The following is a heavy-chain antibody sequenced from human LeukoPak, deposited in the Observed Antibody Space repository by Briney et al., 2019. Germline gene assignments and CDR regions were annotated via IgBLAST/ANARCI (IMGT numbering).Heavy chain of an antibody. V-gene: IGHV4-34*01. CDR2: INHSGST. CDR3: ARRTAYSSGWARRPYYFDY. J-gene: IGHJ4*02. Sequence: TSETLSLTCAVYGGSFSGYYWSWIRQPPGKGLEWIGEINHSGSTNYNPSLKSRVTISVDTSKNQFSLKLSSVAAADTAVYYCARRTAYSSGWARRPYYFDYWGQGTLVTVSS. D-gene: IGHD6-19*01. CDR1: GGSFSGYY.